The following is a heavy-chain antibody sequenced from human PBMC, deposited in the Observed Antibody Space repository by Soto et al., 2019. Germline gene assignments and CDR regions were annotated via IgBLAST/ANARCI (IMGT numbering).Heavy chain of an antibody. V-gene: IGHV1-3*01. J-gene: IGHJ6*02. CDR1: GYTFTSYA. CDR2: INAGNGNT. Sequence: GASVKVSCKASGYTFTSYAMHWVRQAPGKRLEWMGWINAGNGNTKYSQKFQVRVTITMDTSASTAYMELSSLRSEETAVYYCARGTQGLRFLEWLSMDVLGQGTTVTVSS. CDR3: ARGTQGLRFLEWLSMDV. D-gene: IGHD3-3*01.